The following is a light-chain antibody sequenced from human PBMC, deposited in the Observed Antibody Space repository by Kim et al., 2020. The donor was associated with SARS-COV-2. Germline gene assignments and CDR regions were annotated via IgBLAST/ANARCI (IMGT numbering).Light chain of an antibody. CDR1: SSDVGGYNH. CDR2: DVS. J-gene: IGLJ3*02. V-gene: IGLV2-14*03. Sequence: QSALTQPASVSGSPGQSITISCTGTSSDVGGYNHVSWYQQHPGKAPKLMIYDVSKWPSGVSNRFSGSKSGNTASLTISGLQAEDEAHYYCSSYASSNTWVFGGGTQLTVL. CDR3: SSYASSNTWV.